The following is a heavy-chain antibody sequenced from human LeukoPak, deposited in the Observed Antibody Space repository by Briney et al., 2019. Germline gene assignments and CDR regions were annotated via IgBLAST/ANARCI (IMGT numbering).Heavy chain of an antibody. CDR2: TSYDGGNT. J-gene: IGHJ6*02. CDR3: AKDSSSGSSYYFHGMDV. D-gene: IGHD3-10*01. Sequence: GGSLRLSCTASGFMFSAYGMHWVRQAPGKGLEWLAVTSYDGGNTYYAASVKGRFTISRDNSNNTLDLQMNSLRAEDTAVYYCAKDSSSGSSYYFHGMDVWGQGTTVIVSS. V-gene: IGHV3-30*18. CDR1: GFMFSAYG.